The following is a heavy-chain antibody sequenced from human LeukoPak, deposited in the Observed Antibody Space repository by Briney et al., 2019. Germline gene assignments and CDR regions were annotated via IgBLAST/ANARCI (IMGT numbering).Heavy chain of an antibody. CDR2: FDPEDGET. CDR3: SGGGSSWYFDY. V-gene: IGHV1-24*01. CDR1: GYTLTELS. D-gene: IGHD6-13*01. Sequence: ASVKVSCKVSGYTLTELSMHWVRQAPGKGLEWMGGFDPEDGETIYAQKFQGRVTMTRDTSTSTVYMELSSLRSEDTAVYYCSGGGSSWYFDYWGRGTLVTVSS. J-gene: IGHJ4*02.